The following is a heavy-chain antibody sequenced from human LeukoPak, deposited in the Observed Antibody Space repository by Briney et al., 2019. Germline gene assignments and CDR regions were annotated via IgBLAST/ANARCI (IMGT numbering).Heavy chain of an antibody. V-gene: IGHV3-53*01. Sequence: GGSLRLSCAASGFTVSSNYMTWVRQAPGKGLEWVSAIYSGGGTYYADSVKGRFSTSRDNFKNTLYLQKNSMRDEDTAVYYCAKWRRGGWSLDYWGQGTMVTVSS. CDR1: GFTVSSNY. D-gene: IGHD6-19*01. CDR2: IYSGGGT. J-gene: IGHJ4*02. CDR3: AKWRRGGWSLDY.